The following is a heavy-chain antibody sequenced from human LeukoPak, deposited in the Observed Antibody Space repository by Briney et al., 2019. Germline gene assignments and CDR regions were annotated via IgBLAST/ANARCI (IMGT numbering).Heavy chain of an antibody. D-gene: IGHD5-18*01. V-gene: IGHV3-30-3*01. J-gene: IGHJ3*02. CDR3: ARGGYTAFDI. CDR1: GYTLTELS. CDR2: ISYDGSNK. Sequence: SCKVSGYTLTELSMHWVRQAPGKGLEWVAVISYDGSNKYYADSVKGRFTISRDNSKNTLYLQMNSLRAEDTAVYYCARGGYTAFDIWGQGTMVTVSS.